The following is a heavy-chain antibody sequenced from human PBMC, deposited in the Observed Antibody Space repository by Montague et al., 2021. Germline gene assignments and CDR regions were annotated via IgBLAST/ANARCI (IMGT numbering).Heavy chain of an antibody. V-gene: IGHV4-34*01. CDR2: IKNSGST. D-gene: IGHD3-10*01. J-gene: IGHJ6*03. CDR1: GGSFSGYY. CDR3: ARRGGTMVRGVKGYMDV. Sequence: SETLSLTCAVYGGSFSGYYWSWISNRQGKGLEWVGEIKNSGSTNXNPSLKSRVTISVDTSKNQFSLKLSSVTAADTALYYCARRGGTMVRGVKGYMDVWGKGTTVTVSS.